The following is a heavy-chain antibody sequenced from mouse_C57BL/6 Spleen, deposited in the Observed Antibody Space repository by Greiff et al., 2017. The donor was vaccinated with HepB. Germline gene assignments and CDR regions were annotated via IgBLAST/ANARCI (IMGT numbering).Heavy chain of an antibody. V-gene: IGHV1-69*01. Sequence: QVHVKQPGAELVMPGASVKLSCKASGYTFTSYWMHWVKQRPGQGLEWIGEIDPSDSYTNYNQKFKGKSTLTVDKSSSTAYMQLSSLTSEDSAVYYCARKAGYYFDYWGQGTTLTVSS. CDR2: IDPSDSYT. J-gene: IGHJ2*01. D-gene: IGHD3-2*02. CDR1: GYTFTSYW. CDR3: ARKAGYYFDY.